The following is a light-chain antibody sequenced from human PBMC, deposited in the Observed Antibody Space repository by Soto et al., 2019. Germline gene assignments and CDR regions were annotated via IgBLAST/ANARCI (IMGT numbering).Light chain of an antibody. CDR2: DGS. CDR3: QQFNSFAIS. Sequence: IAGQASQGISSALAWYQQKPGKVPKVLIYDGSRLQSGVPSRFSGSGSGTDFTLTISSLQPEDFATYYCQQFNSFAISFGQGTRLEIK. V-gene: IGKV1-13*02. J-gene: IGKJ5*01. CDR1: QGISSA.